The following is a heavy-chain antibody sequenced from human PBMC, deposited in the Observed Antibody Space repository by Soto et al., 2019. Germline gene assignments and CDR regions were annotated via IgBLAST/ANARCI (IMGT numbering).Heavy chain of an antibody. J-gene: IGHJ6*02. CDR1: GYTFTSYY. CDR3: ASVRYCTNGVCYTDYYGMDV. D-gene: IGHD2-8*01. Sequence: WASEKVSCKASGYTFTSYYMHWVRQAPGQGLEWMGIINPSGGSTSYAQKFQGRVTMTRDTSTSTVYMELSSLRSEDTAVYYCASVRYCTNGVCYTDYYGMDVWGQGTTVTVSS. V-gene: IGHV1-46*01. CDR2: INPSGGST.